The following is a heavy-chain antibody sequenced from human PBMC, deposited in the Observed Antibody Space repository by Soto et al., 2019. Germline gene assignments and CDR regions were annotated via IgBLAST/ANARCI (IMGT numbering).Heavy chain of an antibody. CDR3: ARGIPGVVETGIDY. D-gene: IGHD3-3*01. J-gene: IGHJ4*02. CDR2: IWYDGSNK. V-gene: IGHV3-33*01. Sequence: QVQLVESGGGVVQPGRSLRLSCAASGFTFSSYGMHWVRQAPGKGLEWVAVIWYDGSNKYYADSVKGRFTISRDNSKNTRYLQMNSLRAEDTAVYYCARGIPGVVETGIDYWGQGTLVTVSS. CDR1: GFTFSSYG.